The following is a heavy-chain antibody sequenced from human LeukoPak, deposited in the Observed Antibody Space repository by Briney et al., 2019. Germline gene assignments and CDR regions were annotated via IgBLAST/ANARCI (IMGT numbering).Heavy chain of an antibody. J-gene: IGHJ4*02. CDR3: TRDPDYYDSSGYYYAPFDY. CDR2: IRSKAYGGTT. Sequence: GGSLRLSCAASGFTFSSYAMSWVRQAPGKGLEWVGFIRSKAYGGTTEYAASVKGRFTISRDDSKSIAYLQMNSLKTEDTAVYYCTRDPDYYDSSGYYYAPFDYWGQGILVTVSS. V-gene: IGHV3-49*04. D-gene: IGHD3-22*01. CDR1: GFTFSSYA.